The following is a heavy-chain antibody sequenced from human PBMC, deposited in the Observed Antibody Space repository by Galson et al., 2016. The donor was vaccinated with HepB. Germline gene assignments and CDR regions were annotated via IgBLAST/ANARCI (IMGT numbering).Heavy chain of an antibody. D-gene: IGHD5-18*01. Sequence: SLRLSCAASGFPFTTSALNWVRQAPGKGLQWVSFISGSGTTTFYTDSGKGRFTISRDKSKNMLYLQMDSLRAGDTAVYSCAKPRRYNHDALHIWGQGTMVTVSS. V-gene: IGHV3-23*01. CDR2: ISGSGTTT. CDR3: AKPRRYNHDALHI. J-gene: IGHJ3*02. CDR1: GFPFTTSA.